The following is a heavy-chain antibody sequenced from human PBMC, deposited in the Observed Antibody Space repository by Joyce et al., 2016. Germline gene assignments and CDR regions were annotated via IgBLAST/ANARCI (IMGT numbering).Heavy chain of an antibody. CDR2: IRYTGSA. V-gene: IGHV4-30-4*01. CDR1: GDSFSSDDYY. CDR3: ARAAVMTASSGWFDP. J-gene: IGHJ5*02. D-gene: IGHD2-21*02. Sequence: QAQLQESGPGLVKPSQTLSLTCTVSGDSFSSDDYYWSWIRQSPGKGLECIGYIRYTGSAYYNPSLKSRLTMSLATSKNQFSLRLTSVTTADTAMYYCARAAVMTASSGWFDPWGQGNLVIVSS.